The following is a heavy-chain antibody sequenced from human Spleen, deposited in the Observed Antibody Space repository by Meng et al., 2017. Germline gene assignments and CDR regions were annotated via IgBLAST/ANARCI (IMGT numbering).Heavy chain of an antibody. CDR2: INPKTGGT. CDR3: ARMPHNYYGSGSYLGGFDY. V-gene: IGHV1-2*06. J-gene: IGHJ4*02. CDR1: GYTFTDYY. D-gene: IGHD3-10*01. Sequence: ASVKVSCKASGYTFTDYYIHWVRQAPGQGLEWMGRINPKTGGTNYEQKFKGRATMTSDTSAYIELSRLRSDDTAVYYCARMPHNYYGSGSYLGGFDYWGQGTLVTSPQ.